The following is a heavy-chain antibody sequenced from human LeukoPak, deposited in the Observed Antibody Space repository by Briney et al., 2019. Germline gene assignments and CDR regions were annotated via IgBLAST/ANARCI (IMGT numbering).Heavy chain of an antibody. V-gene: IGHV3-33*08. D-gene: IGHD6-13*01. CDR1: GFTFSSYA. Sequence: GGSLRLSCAASGFTFSSYAMHWVRQAPGKGLEWVAVTWYDGTNKYFADSVRGRFSISRDNSKNTLYLQMNSLRAEDTAVYYCARGDRSSWFNFDYWGQGTLVTVSS. J-gene: IGHJ4*02. CDR3: ARGDRSSWFNFDY. CDR2: TWYDGTNK.